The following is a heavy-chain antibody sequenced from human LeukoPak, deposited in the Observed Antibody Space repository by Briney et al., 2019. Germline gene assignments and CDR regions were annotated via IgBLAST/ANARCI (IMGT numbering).Heavy chain of an antibody. V-gene: IGHV3-23*01. CDR1: GFTFSSYV. CDR2: ITGDSHST. J-gene: IGHJ4*02. D-gene: IGHD2-2*01. CDR3: AKGSSGARPYLFDY. Sequence: HPGGSLRLSCAASGFTFSSYVMRWVRQAPGKGLEWVSAITGDSHSTYYADSVKGRFTISRDNSKNTLYVQMNSLRAEDTAVYYCAKGSSGARPYLFDYWGQGTLITVSS.